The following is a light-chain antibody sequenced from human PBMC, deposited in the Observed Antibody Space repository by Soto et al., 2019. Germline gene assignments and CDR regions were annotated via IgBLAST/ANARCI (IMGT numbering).Light chain of an antibody. V-gene: IGKV3-20*01. CDR3: LHYVRSPPYT. J-gene: IGKJ2*01. CDR1: QRISSSY. CDR2: GAS. Sequence: EIVLTQSPGTLSLSPGERATLSCRASQRISSSYLAWYQHKPGQAPRLLLYGASSRATGIPDRFSGSGSGSDFTLTISRLEPEDFAVYYCLHYVRSPPYTFGQGTKLEIK.